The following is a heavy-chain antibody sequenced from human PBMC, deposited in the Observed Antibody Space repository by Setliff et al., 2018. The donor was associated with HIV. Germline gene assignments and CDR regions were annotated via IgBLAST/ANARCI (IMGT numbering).Heavy chain of an antibody. CDR3: ARLGSGCSDSYYYAMDI. CDR1: GYTFTTYG. D-gene: IGHD6-19*01. Sequence: ASVKVSCKASGYTFTTYGISWVRQAPGHGLEWMGWISPNFGHTNYAQNFLGRVTMTIDTSTSRAYMELRSLRADDTAVYFCARLGSGCSDSYYYAMDIWGQVTTVTVSS. V-gene: IGHV1-18*01. CDR2: ISPNFGHT. J-gene: IGHJ6*02.